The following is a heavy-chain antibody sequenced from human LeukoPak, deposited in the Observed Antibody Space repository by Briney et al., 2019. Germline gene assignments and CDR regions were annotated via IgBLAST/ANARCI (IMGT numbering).Heavy chain of an antibody. CDR2: IKSEGNGGTT. J-gene: IGHJ4*02. CDR1: GFTFSNAW. CDR3: VTIRDFGDYAFDY. V-gene: IGHV3-15*01. Sequence: GGSLRLSCVASGFTFSNAWMSWVRQAPGEGLERVGRIKSEGNGGTTDYAAPVKGRFTISRDDSKNTLYLQMNSLKTEHTAVYYCVTIRDFGDYAFDYWGQGALVSVSS. D-gene: IGHD4-17*01.